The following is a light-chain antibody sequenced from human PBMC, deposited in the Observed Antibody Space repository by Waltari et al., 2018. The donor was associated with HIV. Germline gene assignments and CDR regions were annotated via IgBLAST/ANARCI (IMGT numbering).Light chain of an antibody. Sequence: QSVLTQPPSASGTPGQTVTIPCYGSSSNLGNDNVYWYQQLPGMTPKLLIYKNYQRPSGVPDRFAGSKSGTSASLAISGLRSEDEADYYCVGWDGSLSGYVFGAGTKVTVL. J-gene: IGLJ1*01. CDR1: SSNLGNDN. V-gene: IGLV1-47*01. CDR3: VGWDGSLSGYV. CDR2: KNY.